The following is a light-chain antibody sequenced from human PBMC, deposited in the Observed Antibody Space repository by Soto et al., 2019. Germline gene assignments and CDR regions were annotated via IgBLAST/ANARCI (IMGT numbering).Light chain of an antibody. CDR2: LGS. V-gene: IGKV2-28*01. Sequence: DIVMTQSPLSLPVTPGEPAPISCRSTQSLLHRSGYNYLDWYLQKPGQSPQLLIYLGSNRASGVPDRFSGSGSGTDFTLKISRVEAEDVGVYYCMQALQTPITFGQGTRLEIK. J-gene: IGKJ5*01. CDR3: MQALQTPIT. CDR1: QSLLHRSGYNY.